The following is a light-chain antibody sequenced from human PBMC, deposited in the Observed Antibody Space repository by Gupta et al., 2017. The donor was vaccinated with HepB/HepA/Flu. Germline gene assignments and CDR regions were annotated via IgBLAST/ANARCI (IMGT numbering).Light chain of an antibody. CDR1: QSVRSTY. J-gene: IGKJ3*01. Sequence: EIVLTQFPGTLSLSPGERATLSCRASQSVRSTYLAWYQRKPGQAPRLLIYGTSTRATGVADRFSGSGSGTDFTLTISRLDPEDFAVYYCQQEDSLPTTFGHGTKVEIE. CDR3: QQEDSLPTT. CDR2: GTS. V-gene: IGKV3-20*01.